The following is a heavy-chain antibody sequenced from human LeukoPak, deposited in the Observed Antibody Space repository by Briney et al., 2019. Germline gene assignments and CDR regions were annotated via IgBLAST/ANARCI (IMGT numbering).Heavy chain of an antibody. V-gene: IGHV4-39*07. CDR3: ARVVVRAANYYYYYMDV. J-gene: IGHJ6*03. D-gene: IGHD2-2*01. CDR2: IYYSGST. CDR1: GGSISSSSYY. Sequence: PSETLSLTCTVSGGSISSSSYYWGWIRQPPGKGLEWIGSIYYSGSTYYNPSLKSRVTISVDTSKNQFSLKLSSVTAADTAVYYCARVVVRAANYYYYYMDVWGKGTTVTASS.